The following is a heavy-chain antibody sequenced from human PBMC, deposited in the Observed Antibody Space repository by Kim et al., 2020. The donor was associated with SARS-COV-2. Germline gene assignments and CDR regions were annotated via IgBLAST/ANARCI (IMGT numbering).Heavy chain of an antibody. D-gene: IGHD6-19*01. Sequence: DSVEGRFTIARAHAKNTLYLQMNSLRAEDTAVYYCARGPYSSGWLGIDYWGQGTLVTVSS. J-gene: IGHJ4*02. CDR3: ARGPYSSGWLGIDY. V-gene: IGHV3-74*01.